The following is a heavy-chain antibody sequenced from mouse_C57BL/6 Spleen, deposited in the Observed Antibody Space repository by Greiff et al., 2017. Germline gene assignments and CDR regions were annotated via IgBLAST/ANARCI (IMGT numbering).Heavy chain of an antibody. CDR1: GYAFSSYW. Sequence: VQLQQSGAELVKPGASVKISCKASGYAFSSYWMNWVKQRPGKGPEWIGQIYPGDGDTNYNGKFKGKATLTADKSSSTAYMQLSSLTSEDSAVYFCARSEVLRSRFAYWGQGTLVTVSA. J-gene: IGHJ3*01. D-gene: IGHD1-1*01. V-gene: IGHV1-80*01. CDR2: IYPGDGDT. CDR3: ARSEVLRSRFAY.